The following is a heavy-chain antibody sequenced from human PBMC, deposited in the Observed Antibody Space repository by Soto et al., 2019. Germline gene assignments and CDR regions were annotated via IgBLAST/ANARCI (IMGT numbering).Heavy chain of an antibody. CDR2: IYYSGTT. D-gene: IGHD1-26*01. Sequence: PSETLSLTCTVSGASISSYYWSWIRQPPGKGLEWIGYIYYSGTTNYNPSLKSRVTISIDPSKNQFSLKLSSVTAADTAVYYCAAEVGATRHCDYWGQGTLVTVSS. CDR1: GASISSYY. CDR3: AAEVGATRHCDY. V-gene: IGHV4-59*01. J-gene: IGHJ4*02.